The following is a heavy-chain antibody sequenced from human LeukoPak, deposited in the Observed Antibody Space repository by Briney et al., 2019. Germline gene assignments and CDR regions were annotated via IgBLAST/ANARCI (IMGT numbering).Heavy chain of an antibody. CDR3: AKWANSGYYYYFDY. D-gene: IGHD3-22*01. V-gene: IGHV3-13*01. CDR1: GFTFSSYD. CDR2: IDTAGDT. Sequence: GGSLRLSCAASGFTFSSYDMHWVRHAPGKGLEWVSAIDTAGDTYYADSVKGRFTISRDNSKNTLYLQMNSLRAEDTAVYYCAKWANSGYYYYFDYWGQGTLVTVSS. J-gene: IGHJ4*02.